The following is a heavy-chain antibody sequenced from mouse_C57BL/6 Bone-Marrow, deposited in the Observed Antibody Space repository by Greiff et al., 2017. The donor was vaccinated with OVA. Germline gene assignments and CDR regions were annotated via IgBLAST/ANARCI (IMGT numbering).Heavy chain of an antibody. D-gene: IGHD2-12*01. CDR2: IDPENGDT. CDR3: TAIVVDY. V-gene: IGHV14-4*01. CDR1: GFNIKDDY. Sequence: VHVKQSGAELVRPGASVKLSCTASGFNIKDDYMHWVKQRPEQGLEWIGWIDPENGDTEYASKFQGKATITADTSSNTAYLQLSSLTSAGTSVLYCTAIVVDYWRQGTTLTVSS. J-gene: IGHJ2*01.